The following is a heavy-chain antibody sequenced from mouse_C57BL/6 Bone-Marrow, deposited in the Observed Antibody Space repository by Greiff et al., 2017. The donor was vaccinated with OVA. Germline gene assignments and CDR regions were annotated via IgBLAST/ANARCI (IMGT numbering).Heavy chain of an antibody. D-gene: IGHD2-5*01. V-gene: IGHV7-3*01. Sequence: EVKLMESGGGLVQPGGSLSLSCAASGFTFTDYYMSWVRQPPGKALEWLGFIRNKANGYTTEYSASVKGRFTISRDNSQSILYLQMNALRAEDSATYYCARFPHYYSNYHYAMDYWGQGTSVTVSS. CDR1: GFTFTDYY. CDR3: ARFPHYYSNYHYAMDY. J-gene: IGHJ4*01. CDR2: IRNKANGYTT.